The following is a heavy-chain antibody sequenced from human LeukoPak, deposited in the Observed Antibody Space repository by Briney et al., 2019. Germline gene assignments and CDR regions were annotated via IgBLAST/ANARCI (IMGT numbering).Heavy chain of an antibody. Sequence: PGGSLRLSCAASGFTVGNNYMSWVRQAPGKWLEWVSVLNSDGTTYYADPVKGRFTVSRDNSKNMLYLQMNNLRAEDTAVYYCARAAYDSNGFTANHDYWGQGTLVTVSS. CDR2: LNSDGTT. D-gene: IGHD5-18*01. CDR3: ARAAYDSNGFTANHDY. J-gene: IGHJ4*02. V-gene: IGHV3-53*01. CDR1: GFTVGNNY.